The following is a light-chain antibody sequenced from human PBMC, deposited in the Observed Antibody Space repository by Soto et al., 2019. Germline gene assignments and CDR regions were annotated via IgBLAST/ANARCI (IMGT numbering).Light chain of an antibody. J-gene: IGLJ1*01. V-gene: IGLV1-40*01. Sequence: SVLTQPPSVSGAPGQRVTISCTGSSSSIGAGYDVHWYQQRPGTAPKLLIFGNTNRPSGVPDRFSGSKSGTSASLAITGLQAEDEGDYYCQYYDSTLSARYVFGTGTKVTVL. CDR2: GNT. CDR3: QYYDSTLSARYV. CDR1: SSSIGAGYD.